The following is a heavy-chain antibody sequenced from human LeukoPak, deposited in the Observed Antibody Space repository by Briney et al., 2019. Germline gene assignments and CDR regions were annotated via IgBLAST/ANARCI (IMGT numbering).Heavy chain of an antibody. D-gene: IGHD2-2*01. J-gene: IGHJ4*02. CDR3: AKGYCSSTSCYYAHYFDY. Sequence: RGSLRLSCAASGFTFSNYAMSWVRQAPGKGLEWVSGISGSGGTTHYADSVKGRFTISRDNSKNTLYLQMNSLRAEDTALYYCAKGYCSSTSCYYAHYFDYWGQGTLVTVSS. CDR1: GFTFSNYA. V-gene: IGHV3-23*01. CDR2: ISGSGGTT.